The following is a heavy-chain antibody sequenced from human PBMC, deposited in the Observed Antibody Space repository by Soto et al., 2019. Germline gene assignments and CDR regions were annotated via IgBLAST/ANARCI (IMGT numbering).Heavy chain of an antibody. J-gene: IGHJ4*02. V-gene: IGHV3-11*05. CDR2: ISSSSSYT. Sequence: QVQLVESGGGLVKPGGSLRLSCAASGFTFSDYYMSWIRQAPGKGLEWVSYISSSSSYTNYADSVKGRFTISRDNSKNTLYLQMNSLRAEDTAVYYCAKGPIHPQLEPLYFDYWGQGTLVTVSS. D-gene: IGHD1-1*01. CDR1: GFTFSDYY. CDR3: AKGPIHPQLEPLYFDY.